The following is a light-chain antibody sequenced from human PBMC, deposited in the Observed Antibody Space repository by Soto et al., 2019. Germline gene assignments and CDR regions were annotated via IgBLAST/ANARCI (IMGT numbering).Light chain of an antibody. CDR1: QSVTNSF. J-gene: IGKJ1*01. CDR2: GAS. CDR3: QQYVSSPWA. Sequence: EIVLAQSPGTLSLSPGERATLSCRASQSVTNSFLAWYQQKPGQAPRLLIYGASRRATGIPDRFTGSGSGTDFTLNISRLEPEDFEVYYCQQYVSSPWAFGQGTKVEI. V-gene: IGKV3-20*01.